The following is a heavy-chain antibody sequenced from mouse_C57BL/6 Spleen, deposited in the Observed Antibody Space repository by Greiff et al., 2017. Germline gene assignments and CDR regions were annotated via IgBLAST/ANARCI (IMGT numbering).Heavy chain of an antibody. Sequence: VMLVESGGGLVQPGGSLSLSCAASGFPFPAYYMSWVRQPPGKALEWLGFIRHKANGYTTEYSASVKGRFPISTDNSQRSLNRQTNALRAVDSATCECARDTNYSNSLDDWGQGTTLTVSS. CDR2: IRHKANGYTT. D-gene: IGHD2-5*01. J-gene: IGHJ2*01. CDR1: GFPFPAYY. CDR3: ARDTNYSNSLDD. V-gene: IGHV7-3*01.